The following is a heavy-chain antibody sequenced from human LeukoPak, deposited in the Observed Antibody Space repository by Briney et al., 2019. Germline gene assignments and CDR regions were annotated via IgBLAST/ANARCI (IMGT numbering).Heavy chain of an antibody. CDR3: AKKRYDSSGYLGYFLH. Sequence: PGGSLRLSCAASGFTFSSYVMSWVRQAPGKGLGWASGISGSGGDTYYADSVKGRFTISRDNSKNTLYLQMNSLRAEDTAVYYCAKKRYDSSGYLGYFLHWGQGTLVTVSS. J-gene: IGHJ1*01. CDR1: GFTFSSYV. CDR2: ISGSGGDT. D-gene: IGHD3-22*01. V-gene: IGHV3-23*01.